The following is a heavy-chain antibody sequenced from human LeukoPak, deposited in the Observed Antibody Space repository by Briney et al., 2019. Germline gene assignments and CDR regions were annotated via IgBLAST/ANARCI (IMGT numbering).Heavy chain of an antibody. J-gene: IGHJ6*03. CDR2: IYTSGST. Sequence: PSETLSLTCTVSGGSISSYYWSWIRQPAGKGLEWIGRIYTSGSTNYNPSLKSRVTISVDTSKNQFSLKLSSVTAADTAVYYCARGTRYSSGWRNYYYYMDVWGKGTTVTIFS. V-gene: IGHV4-4*07. CDR1: GGSISSYY. CDR3: ARGTRYSSGWRNYYYYMDV. D-gene: IGHD6-19*01.